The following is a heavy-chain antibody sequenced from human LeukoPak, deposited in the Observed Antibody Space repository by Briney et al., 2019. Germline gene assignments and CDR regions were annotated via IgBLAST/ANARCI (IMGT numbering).Heavy chain of an antibody. V-gene: IGHV3-21*01. CDR1: GFTFSSYS. J-gene: IGHJ4*02. CDR3: ARDVEMATINDY. D-gene: IGHD5-24*01. CDR2: ISSSSSYI. Sequence: GGSLRLPCAASGFTFSSYSMSWVRQAPGKGLEWVSSISSSSSYIYYADSVKGRFTISRDNAKNSLYLQMNSLRAEDTAVYYCARDVEMATINDYWGQGTLVTVSS.